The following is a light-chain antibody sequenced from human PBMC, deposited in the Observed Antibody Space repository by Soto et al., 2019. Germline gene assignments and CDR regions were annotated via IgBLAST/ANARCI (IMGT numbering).Light chain of an antibody. CDR1: QDVGKW. CDR3: QQSHSTPYT. V-gene: IGKV1-12*01. J-gene: IGKJ2*01. Sequence: DIQMTQSPPSVSASVGDRVTITCRASQDVGKWLAWYQQKPGKAPTLLIHGASSLQSGVPPRYSGSGYGTDFTLTISSLQPEDFATYYCQQSHSTPYTFGQGTKLEI. CDR2: GAS.